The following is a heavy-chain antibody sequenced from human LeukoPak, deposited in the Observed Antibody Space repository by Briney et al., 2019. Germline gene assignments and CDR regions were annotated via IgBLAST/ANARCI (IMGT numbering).Heavy chain of an antibody. J-gene: IGHJ6*04. Sequence: ASVKVSCTASGYTFTSYDINCVRQAAGQGLEWMGWMNPNSGNAAYAQNFQGRVIMTRDTSISTAYMELSSLRSEDTAVYYCARRYYYDGSGLRLDVWGKGTPVTVSS. CDR2: MNPNSGNA. D-gene: IGHD3-22*01. V-gene: IGHV1-8*01. CDR1: GYTFTSYD. CDR3: ARRYYYDGSGLRLDV.